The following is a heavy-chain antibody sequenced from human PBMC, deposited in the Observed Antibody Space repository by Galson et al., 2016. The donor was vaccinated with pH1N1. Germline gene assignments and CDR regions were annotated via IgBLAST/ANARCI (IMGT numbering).Heavy chain of an antibody. D-gene: IGHD2-15*01. CDR1: GYTFASYA. V-gene: IGHV7-4-1*02. CDR3: ARVSYRCSGGSCYFDS. CDR2: IHTTTGDP. Sequence: SVKVSCKASGYTFASYAIHWVRQVPGQGLEWMGWIHTTTGDPSYGQGFPGRFVFSLDTSVTTAYLQRSSLKTEDAAVYYCARVSYRCSGGSCYFDSGGQGTLVTVSS. J-gene: IGHJ4*02.